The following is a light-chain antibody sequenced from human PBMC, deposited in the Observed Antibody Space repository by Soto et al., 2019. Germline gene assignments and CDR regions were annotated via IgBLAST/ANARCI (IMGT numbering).Light chain of an antibody. Sequence: EIVLTQSPGTLSLSPGERATLSCRASQSVSSSYLAWYQQKPGQAPRLLSYGASSRATGIPDRFSGSGSGTDFTLTISRLEPEDLAVYYCQQYGSSPLYTFGQGTKLEIK. J-gene: IGKJ2*01. CDR3: QQYGSSPLYT. CDR1: QSVSSSY. CDR2: GAS. V-gene: IGKV3-20*01.